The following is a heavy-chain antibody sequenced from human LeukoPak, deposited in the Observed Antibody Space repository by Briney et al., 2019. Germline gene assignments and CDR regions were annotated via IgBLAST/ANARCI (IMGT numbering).Heavy chain of an antibody. CDR1: GYSISSGYY. CDR2: IYHSGST. Sequence: PSETLSLTCTVSGYSISSGYYWGWIRQPPGKGLEWIGSIYHSGSTYYNPSLKSRVTISVDTSKNQFSLKLSSVTAADTAVYYCASSRDFWSVRRDYWGQGTLVIVSS. J-gene: IGHJ4*02. CDR3: ASSRDFWSVRRDY. V-gene: IGHV4-38-2*02. D-gene: IGHD3-3*01.